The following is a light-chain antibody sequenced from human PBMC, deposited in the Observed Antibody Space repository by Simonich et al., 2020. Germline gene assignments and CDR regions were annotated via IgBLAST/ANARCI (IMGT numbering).Light chain of an antibody. CDR1: SSDVGGYNY. CDR3: CSYAGSSTVV. V-gene: IGLV2-11*01. Sequence: QSALTQPRSVSWSPGQSVTISCTGTSSDVGGYNYVSWYQQHPGKAPKLMIYDVSKRPSGVPDRFSGSKSGNTASLTISGLQPEDEADYYCCSYAGSSTVVFGGGTKLTVL. CDR2: DVS. J-gene: IGLJ2*01.